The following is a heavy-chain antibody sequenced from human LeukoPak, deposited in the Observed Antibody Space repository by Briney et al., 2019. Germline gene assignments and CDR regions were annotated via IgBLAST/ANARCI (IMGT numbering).Heavy chain of an antibody. CDR2: ISYDGSNK. CDR1: GFPFSSYG. D-gene: IGHD6-13*01. V-gene: IGHV3-30*18. Sequence: GGSLRLSCAASGFPFSSYGMHWVRQAPGKGLEWVAVISYDGSNKYYADSVKGRFTISRDNSKNTLYLQMNSLRAEDTAVYYCAKVIVTSIAAAGPNYWGQGTLVTVSS. CDR3: AKVIVTSIAAAGPNY. J-gene: IGHJ4*02.